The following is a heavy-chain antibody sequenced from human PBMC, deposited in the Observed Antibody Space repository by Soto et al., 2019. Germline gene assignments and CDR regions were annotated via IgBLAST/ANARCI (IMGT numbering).Heavy chain of an antibody. V-gene: IGHV4-31*03. CDR1: GGSISSGGYY. CDR2: IYYSGST. D-gene: IGHD3-3*01. Sequence: LSLTCTVSGGSISSGGYYWSWIRQHPGKGLEWIGYIYYSGSTYYNPSLKSRVTISVDTSKNQFSLKLSSVTAADTAVYYCAREHPSDFWSGYRAGGNWFDPWGQGTLVTVSS. CDR3: AREHPSDFWSGYRAGGNWFDP. J-gene: IGHJ5*02.